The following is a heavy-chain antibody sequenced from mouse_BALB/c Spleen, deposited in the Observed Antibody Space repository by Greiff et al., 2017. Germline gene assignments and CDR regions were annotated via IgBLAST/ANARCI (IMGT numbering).Heavy chain of an antibody. CDR3: ARYGYDVGSYFDY. J-gene: IGHJ2*01. CDR2: IDPANGNT. D-gene: IGHD2-2*01. V-gene: IGHV14-3*02. Sequence: DVQLVESGAELVKPGASVKLSCTASGFNIKDTYMHWVKQRPEQGLEWIGRIDPANGNTKYDPKFQGKATITADTSSNTAYLQLSSLTSEDTAVYYCARYGYDVGSYFDYWGQGTTLTVSS. CDR1: GFNIKDTY.